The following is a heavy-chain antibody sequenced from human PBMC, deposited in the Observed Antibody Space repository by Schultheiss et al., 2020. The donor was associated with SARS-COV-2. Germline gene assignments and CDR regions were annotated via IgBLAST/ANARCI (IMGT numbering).Heavy chain of an antibody. CDR3: ARDTGGGYGMDV. J-gene: IGHJ6*02. CDR2: ISGSGGST. CDR1: GFTFSSYA. D-gene: IGHD3-16*01. Sequence: GGSLRLSCAASGFTFSSYAMSWVRQAPGKGLEWVSAISGSGGSTYYADSVKGRFTISRDNAKNSLYLQMNSLRAEDTAVYYCARDTGGGYGMDVWGQGTTVTVSS. V-gene: IGHV3-23*01.